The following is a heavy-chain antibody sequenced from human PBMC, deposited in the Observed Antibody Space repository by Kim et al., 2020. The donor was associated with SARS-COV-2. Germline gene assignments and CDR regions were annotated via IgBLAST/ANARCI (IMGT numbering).Heavy chain of an antibody. Sequence: AQKFQGRVTMTRDTSTSTVYMELSSLRSEDTAVYYCAGVKSLYHYYGMDVWGQGTTVTVSS. V-gene: IGHV1-46*01. J-gene: IGHJ6*02. D-gene: IGHD3-16*02. CDR3: AGVKSLYHYYGMDV.